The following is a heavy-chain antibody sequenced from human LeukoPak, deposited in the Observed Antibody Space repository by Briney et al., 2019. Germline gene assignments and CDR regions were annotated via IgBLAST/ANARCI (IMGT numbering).Heavy chain of an antibody. J-gene: IGHJ2*01. CDR3: ARRPPVAYWYFDL. Sequence: PSETLSLTCTVSGGSISSYYWNWIRQPPGKGLEWIGDISYSGRTSYNPSLKSRVTISVDTSKNQSSLKLSSVTAADTAVYYCARRPPVAYWYFDLWGRGTLVTVSS. V-gene: IGHV4-59*08. CDR1: GGSISSYY. D-gene: IGHD4-23*01. CDR2: ISYSGRT.